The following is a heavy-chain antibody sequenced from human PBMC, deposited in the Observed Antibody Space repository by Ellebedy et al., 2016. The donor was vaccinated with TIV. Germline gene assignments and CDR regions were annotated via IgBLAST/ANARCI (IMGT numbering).Heavy chain of an antibody. CDR2: IWYDGSNK. D-gene: IGHD3-3*01. CDR3: ARVYDFWSGNYGMDV. Sequence: GESLKISXAASGFTFSSYSMNWVRQAPGKGLEWVAVIWYDGSNKYYADSVKGRFTISRDNSKNTLYLQMNSLRAEDTAVYYCARVYDFWSGNYGMDVWGQGTTVTVSS. V-gene: IGHV3-33*08. CDR1: GFTFSSYS. J-gene: IGHJ6*02.